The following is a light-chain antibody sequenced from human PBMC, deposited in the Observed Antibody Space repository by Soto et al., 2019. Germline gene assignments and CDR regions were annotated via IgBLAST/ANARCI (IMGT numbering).Light chain of an antibody. V-gene: IGLV2-14*03. CDR2: GVT. Sequence: QSALTQPASMSGSPGQSITISCTGTSGDVGFYDSVSWYQQHPGKVPRLIIYGVTKRPSGVSHRFSGSKSGNTASLTISGLQVEDEAAYSCASYTGSSTYLFGGGTKLTVL. CDR3: ASYTGSSTYL. J-gene: IGLJ3*02. CDR1: SGDVGFYDS.